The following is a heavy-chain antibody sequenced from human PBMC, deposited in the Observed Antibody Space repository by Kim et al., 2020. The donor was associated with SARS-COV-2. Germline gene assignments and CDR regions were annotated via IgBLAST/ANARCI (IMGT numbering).Heavy chain of an antibody. J-gene: IGHJ6*02. D-gene: IGHD3-16*01. CDR2: IYYSGST. Sequence: SETLSLTCTVSGGSISSYYWSWIRQPPGKGLEWIGYIYYSGSTNYNPSLKSRVTISVDTSKNQFSLKLSSVTAADTAVYYCARDSLEDRYVWGSYNYYYGMDVWGQGTTVTVSS. CDR3: ARDSLEDRYVWGSYNYYYGMDV. CDR1: GGSISSYY. V-gene: IGHV4-59*13.